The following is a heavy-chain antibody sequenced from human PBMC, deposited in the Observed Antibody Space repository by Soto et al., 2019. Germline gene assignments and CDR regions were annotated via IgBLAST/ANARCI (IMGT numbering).Heavy chain of an antibody. J-gene: IGHJ4*02. CDR3: VKETHMFLVVISSIDY. V-gene: IGHV3-23*01. Sequence: GGSLRLSCAASGFTFRSNAMGLVRQAPGKGLEWVSTMSGPGDNTYYADSVGGRFTIARDNSKDTLYLQMSSLRAEDTAVYYCVKETHMFLVVISSIDYWGQGTLVPVSS. D-gene: IGHD3-22*01. CDR2: MSGPGDNT. CDR1: GFTFRSNA.